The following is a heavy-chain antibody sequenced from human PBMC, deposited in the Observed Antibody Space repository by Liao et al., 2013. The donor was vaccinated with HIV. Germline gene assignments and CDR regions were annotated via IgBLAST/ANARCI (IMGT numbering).Heavy chain of an antibody. D-gene: IGHD2-2*01. CDR2: GST. Sequence: QVRLQESGPGLVKPSETLSLTCIVSGGSISSYYWSWIRQPPGRGLEWIGGSTNYYPSVKSRVTISVDTSKSQISLQVRSVTAADTAVYYCASPSWGLDALDIWGQGTVVTVSS. V-gene: IGHV4-59*01. J-gene: IGHJ3*02. CDR3: ASPSWGLDALDI. CDR1: GGSISSYY.